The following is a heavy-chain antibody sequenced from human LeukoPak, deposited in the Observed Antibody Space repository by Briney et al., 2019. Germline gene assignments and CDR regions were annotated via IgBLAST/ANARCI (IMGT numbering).Heavy chain of an antibody. D-gene: IGHD3-22*01. CDR3: ARGGGITYYYDSSGYHFDY. V-gene: IGHV1-8*01. J-gene: IGHJ4*02. CDR2: MNPNSGNT. CDR1: GYTFTSYD. Sequence: ASVKVSCKASGYTFTSYDINWVRQATGQGLEWMGWMNPNSGNTGYAQKFQGRVTMTRNTSISTAYMELSSLRSEDTAVYYCARGGGITYYYDSSGYHFDYWGQGTLVTVSS.